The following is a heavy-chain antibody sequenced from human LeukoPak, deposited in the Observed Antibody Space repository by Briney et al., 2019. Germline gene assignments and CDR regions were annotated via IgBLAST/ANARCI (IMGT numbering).Heavy chain of an antibody. V-gene: IGHV3-48*04. CDR3: AREKDY. J-gene: IGHJ4*02. CDR1: GFTFSSYA. Sequence: PGGSLRLSCAASGFTFSSYAMSWVRQAPGKGLEWVSYISSSSSTIYYADSVKGRFTISRDNAKNSLYLQMNSLRAEDTAVYYCAREKDYWGQGTLVTVSS. CDR2: ISSSSSTI.